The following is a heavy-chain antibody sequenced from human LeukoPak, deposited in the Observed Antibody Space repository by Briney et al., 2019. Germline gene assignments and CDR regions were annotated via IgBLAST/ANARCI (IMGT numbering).Heavy chain of an antibody. CDR3: ASRYCTSTNCYAFDY. D-gene: IGHD2-2*01. V-gene: IGHV3-21*01. CDR1: GFTFSIYS. J-gene: IGHJ4*02. Sequence: GGSLRLSCAASGFTFSIYSMNWVRQAPGQGLEWVSSISGSSSHIFYADSVKGRFTISRANAKNSLYLQMNSLRAEDTAVYYCASRYCTSTNCYAFDYWGQGTLVTVSS. CDR2: ISGSSSHI.